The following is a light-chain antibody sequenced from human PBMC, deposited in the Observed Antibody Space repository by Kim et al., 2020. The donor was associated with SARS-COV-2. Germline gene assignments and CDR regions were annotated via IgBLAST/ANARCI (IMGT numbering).Light chain of an antibody. CDR2: DVS. CDR1: QSVSSYY. Sequence: EIVLTQSPGTLSLSPGERATLSCRASQSVSSYYLAWYQQKPGQAPRLLIYDVSNRATDIPYRFSGSGSGTDFTLTISRLEPEDFAVYYCQQYHTWPRTFGQGTKVDIK. V-gene: IGKV3-20*01. J-gene: IGKJ1*01. CDR3: QQYHTWPRT.